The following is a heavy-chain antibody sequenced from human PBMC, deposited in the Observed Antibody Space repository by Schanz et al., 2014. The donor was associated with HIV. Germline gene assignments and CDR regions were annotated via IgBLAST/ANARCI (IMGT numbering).Heavy chain of an antibody. CDR3: AKAAVTDYLDY. J-gene: IGHJ4*02. V-gene: IGHV3-NL1*01. Sequence: VQLVESGGDLVQPGRSLRLSCAASGFTFSIFGMHWVRQAPGKGLEWVSSISSSGTYIFYTDSVKGRFTISRDNSKNTLYLQMNSLRTEDTAVYYCAKAAVTDYLDYWGQGTLVTVSS. CDR2: ISSSGTYI. D-gene: IGHD2-21*02. CDR1: GFTFSIFG.